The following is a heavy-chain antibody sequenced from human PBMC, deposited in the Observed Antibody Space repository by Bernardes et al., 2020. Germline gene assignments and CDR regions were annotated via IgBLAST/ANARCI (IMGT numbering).Heavy chain of an antibody. V-gene: IGHV3-15*01. CDR1: GFTFSNAW. CDR3: TTVRTNGYSGYDPLPYYFDY. D-gene: IGHD5-12*01. J-gene: IGHJ4*02. CDR2: IKSKTDGGTT. Sequence: GGSLRLSCAASGFTFSNAWMSWVRQAPGKGLEWVGRIKSKTDGGTTDYAAPVKGRFTISRDDSKNTLYLQMNSLKTEDTAVYYCTTVRTNGYSGYDPLPYYFDYWGQGTLVTVSS.